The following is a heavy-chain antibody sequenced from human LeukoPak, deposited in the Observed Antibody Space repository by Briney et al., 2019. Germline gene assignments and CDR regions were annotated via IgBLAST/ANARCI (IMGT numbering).Heavy chain of an antibody. CDR1: GFTFNSYW. CDR3: VVWGEDSSGHRFDH. CDR2: INTDGSST. Sequence: GPLRLSCAASGFTFNSYWMHWVRQAPGKGLLWVSRINTDGSSTHYADSVKGRLTISRDNAKNMLYLQMNGLRAEDTAVYYCVVWGEDSSGHRFDHWGQGTLVTVSS. V-gene: IGHV3-74*01. D-gene: IGHD3-22*01. J-gene: IGHJ4*02.